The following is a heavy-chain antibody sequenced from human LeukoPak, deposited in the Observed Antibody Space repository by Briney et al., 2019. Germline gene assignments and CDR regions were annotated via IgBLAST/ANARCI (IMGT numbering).Heavy chain of an antibody. CDR2: IHPNSGGT. CDR1: GYTFTGYY. D-gene: IGHD1-26*01. Sequence: ASVKVSCKASGYTFTGYYMHWVRQAPGQGLEWMGWIHPNSGGTTYAQKFQGRVTMTRDTSISTAYMELSRLKSDDTAVYYCARSYGRQREHDYWGQGTLPTVSS. J-gene: IGHJ4*02. CDR3: ARSYGRQREHDY. V-gene: IGHV1-2*02.